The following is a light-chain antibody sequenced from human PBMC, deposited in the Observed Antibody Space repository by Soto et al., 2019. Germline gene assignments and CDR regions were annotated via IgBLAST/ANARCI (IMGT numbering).Light chain of an antibody. Sequence: QSVLTQPASVSGSPGQSITISCTGTNGDVGGYNYVYWYQQHPGKVPKLMIYDVTNRPSGVSNRFSGSKSGNTASLTISGLQAEDEADYYCNSYTSSSTYVFGTGTKVTVL. CDR2: DVT. CDR1: NGDVGGYNY. CDR3: NSYTSSSTYV. V-gene: IGLV2-14*03. J-gene: IGLJ1*01.